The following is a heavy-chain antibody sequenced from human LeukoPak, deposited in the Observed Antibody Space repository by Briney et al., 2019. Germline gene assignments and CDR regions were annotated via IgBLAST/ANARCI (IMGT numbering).Heavy chain of an antibody. J-gene: IGHJ4*02. Sequence: ASVKVSCKTSGYTFTGYYVHWVRQAPGQGLEWMGRITPNSGDTIYAQKFQGRATMTRDTSISAAYMELNSLTSDDTAICYCARDLVGGIWSAGFWGQGTLVTVSS. CDR3: ARDLVGGIWSAGF. CDR1: GYTFTGYY. CDR2: ITPNSGDT. D-gene: IGHD3-3*01. V-gene: IGHV1-2*06.